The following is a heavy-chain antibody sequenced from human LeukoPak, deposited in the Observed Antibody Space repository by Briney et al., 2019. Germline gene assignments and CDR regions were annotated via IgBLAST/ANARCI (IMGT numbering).Heavy chain of an antibody. CDR1: GFTFSSYG. CDR2: ISGSGGST. CDR3: AKDRAFGETSYYFDY. J-gene: IGHJ4*02. D-gene: IGHD3-10*01. V-gene: IGHV3-23*01. Sequence: GGSLRLSCAASGFTFSSYGMSWVRQAPGKGLEWVSGISGSGGSTYYADSVKGRFTISRDNSKNTLYLQMNSLRAEDTAVYYCAKDRAFGETSYYFDYWGQGTLVTVSS.